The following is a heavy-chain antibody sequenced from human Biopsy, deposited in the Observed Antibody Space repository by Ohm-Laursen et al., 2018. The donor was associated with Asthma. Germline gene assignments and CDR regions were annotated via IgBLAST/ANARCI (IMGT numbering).Heavy chain of an antibody. CDR3: ARKAGSCISRTCYSLDF. CDR2: INFVFGTT. Sequence: SSVKVSCKSLGGTFNTYVIGWVQQAPGQGLEWMGGINFVFGTTTYPQKFQDRVTITADDSTSTVYMELSSLRSEDTAVYYCARKAGSCISRTCYSLDFWGQGTLVTVSS. D-gene: IGHD2-2*01. V-gene: IGHV1-69*01. CDR1: GGTFNTYV. J-gene: IGHJ4*02.